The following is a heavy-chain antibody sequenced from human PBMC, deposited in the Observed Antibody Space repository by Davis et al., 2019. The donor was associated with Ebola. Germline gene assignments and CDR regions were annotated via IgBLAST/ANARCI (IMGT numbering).Heavy chain of an antibody. CDR2: IPYDGKDI. D-gene: IGHD2-15*01. CDR1: GFIFKTYT. V-gene: IGHV3-30*04. CDR3: ARDQVYCSGGSCFLYYYYGMDV. Sequence: GGSLRLSCAASGFIFKTYTMHWVRQAPGKGLEWVAVIPYDGKDISYAESVRGRFTISRDNSKNTLYLQMNSLRAEDTAVYYCARDQVYCSGGSCFLYYYYGMDVWGQGTTVTVSS. J-gene: IGHJ6*02.